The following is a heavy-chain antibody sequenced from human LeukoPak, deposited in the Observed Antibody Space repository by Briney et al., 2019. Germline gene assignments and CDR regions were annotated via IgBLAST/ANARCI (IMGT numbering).Heavy chain of an antibody. J-gene: IGHJ4*02. V-gene: IGHV3-23*01. CDR2: ISGSGGST. Sequence: GGSLRLSCAASGFTFSSYAMSWVRQAPGKGLEWVSAISGSGGSTYYADSVKGRFTISRDNSKNTLYLQMNSLRAEDTAVYYCARDRDGDPYFDYWGQGTLVTVSS. D-gene: IGHD4-17*01. CDR1: GFTFSSYA. CDR3: ARDRDGDPYFDY.